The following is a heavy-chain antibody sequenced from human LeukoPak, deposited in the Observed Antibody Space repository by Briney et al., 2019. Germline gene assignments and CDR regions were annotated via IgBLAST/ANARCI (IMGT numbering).Heavy chain of an antibody. CDR3: ARVRPNWNDGTFDY. CDR1: GASITNYY. Sequence: KTSETLSLTCTVSGASITNYYWSWIRQSARKGLDWIGRIYPSGSTHSNPSLKSRVTMSLDTSKNQFSLGLSSVTAADTAVYYCARVRPNWNDGTFDYWGQGTLVTVSS. D-gene: IGHD1-1*01. CDR2: IYPSGST. V-gene: IGHV4-4*07. J-gene: IGHJ4*02.